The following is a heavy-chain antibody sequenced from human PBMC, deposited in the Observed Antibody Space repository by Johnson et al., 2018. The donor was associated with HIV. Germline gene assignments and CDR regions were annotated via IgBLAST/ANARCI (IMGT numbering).Heavy chain of an antibody. V-gene: IGHV3-30*03. CDR2: ISYDGSNK. CDR3: ARGGRVYDSSGYYAFDI. Sequence: QEKLVESGGVVVQPGGSLRLSCAASGFTFSSYGMHWVRQAPGKGLEWVAVISYDGSNKYYADSVKGRFTISRDSSKNTLYLQMNSLRAEDTAVYYCARGGRVYDSSGYYAFDIWGQGTMVTVSS. CDR1: GFTFSSYG. J-gene: IGHJ3*02. D-gene: IGHD3-22*01.